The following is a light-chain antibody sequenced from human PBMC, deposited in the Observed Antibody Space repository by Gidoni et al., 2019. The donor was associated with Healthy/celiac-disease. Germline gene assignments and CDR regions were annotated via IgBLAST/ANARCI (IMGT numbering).Light chain of an antibody. CDR3: QQYNNWPWT. Sequence: EIVITQSPATLSVSPGERATLSGRASQSVSSNLAWYQQKPGQAPRLLIYGASTRATGIPARFSGSGSGTEFTLTISSLQSEDFAVYYCQQYNNWPWTFGQGTKVEIK. V-gene: IGKV3-15*01. CDR2: GAS. J-gene: IGKJ1*01. CDR1: QSVSSN.